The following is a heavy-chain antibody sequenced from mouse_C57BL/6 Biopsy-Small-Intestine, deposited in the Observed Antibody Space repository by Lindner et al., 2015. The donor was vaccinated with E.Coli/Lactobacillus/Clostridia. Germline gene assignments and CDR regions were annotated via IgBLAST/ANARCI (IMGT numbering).Heavy chain of an antibody. CDR2: IYPRSGNT. V-gene: IGHV1-81*01. D-gene: IGHD2-10*02. CDR3: ARLYGYYFDH. J-gene: IGHJ2*01. Sequence: VQLQESGAELARPGASVKLSCKASGYTFTSYGISWVKQRTGQGLEWIGEIYPRSGNTYYNEKFKGKATLTADKSSSTAYMQLSSLTSEDSAVYFCARLYGYYFDHWGQGTTLTVSS. CDR1: GYTFTSYG.